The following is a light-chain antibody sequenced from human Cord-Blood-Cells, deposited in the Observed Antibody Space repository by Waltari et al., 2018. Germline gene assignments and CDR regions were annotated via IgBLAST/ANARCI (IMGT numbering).Light chain of an antibody. V-gene: IGKV1-39*01. CDR2: AAS. CDR1: QSISSY. Sequence: DIQMTQSPSSLSASVGDRVTITCRASQSISSYLNWDQQKPGKAPKLLIYAASSLQSGVPSRFSGSGSWTDFTLTISSLQPEDFATYYCQQSYSTPFTFGPGTKVDIK. CDR3: QQSYSTPFT. J-gene: IGKJ3*01.